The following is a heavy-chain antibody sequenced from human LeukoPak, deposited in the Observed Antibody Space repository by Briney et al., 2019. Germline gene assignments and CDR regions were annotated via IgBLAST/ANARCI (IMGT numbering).Heavy chain of an antibody. CDR3: VRDAASDFYYYMDV. CDR1: GFTFYSYA. D-gene: IGHD6-25*01. V-gene: IGHV3-23*01. Sequence: PGGSLRLSCAASGFTFYSYAIRWVRQAPGKGLDWVSSISISGGVVNYADSVKGRFTISRDKSKNTVYLQMNGLRAEDTALYYCVRDAASDFYYYMDVWGKGATVTVSS. CDR2: ISISGGVV. J-gene: IGHJ6*03.